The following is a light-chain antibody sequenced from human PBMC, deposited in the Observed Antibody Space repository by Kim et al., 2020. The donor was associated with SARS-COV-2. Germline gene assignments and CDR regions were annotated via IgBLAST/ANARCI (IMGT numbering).Light chain of an antibody. Sequence: DIQMTQSPSSLSASVGDRVTITCQASQDINNYLNWYQQKAGKAPKLLIYDASNLETGVPSRFSGSGSGTDFTFTISSLQPEDIATYYCQQYDNLVTFGGGTKVEI. CDR2: DAS. CDR3: QQYDNLVT. J-gene: IGKJ4*01. V-gene: IGKV1-33*01. CDR1: QDINNY.